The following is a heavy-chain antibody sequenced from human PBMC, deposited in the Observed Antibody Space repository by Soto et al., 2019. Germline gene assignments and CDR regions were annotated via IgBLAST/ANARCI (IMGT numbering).Heavy chain of an antibody. V-gene: IGHV5-51*01. Sequence: PGEPLKICCKVAGYSFTSYWIGWVRQMPGKGLEWMGIIYPGDSDTRYSPSFQGQVTISADKSISTAYLQWSSLKASDTAMYYCARLPVIYYDSSGYYDRYYFDYWGQGTLVTVSS. J-gene: IGHJ4*02. CDR2: IYPGDSDT. D-gene: IGHD3-22*01. CDR3: ARLPVIYYDSSGYYDRYYFDY. CDR1: GYSFTSYW.